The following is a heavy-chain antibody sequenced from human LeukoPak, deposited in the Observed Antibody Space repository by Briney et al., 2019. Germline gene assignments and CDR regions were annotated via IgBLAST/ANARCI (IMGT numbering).Heavy chain of an antibody. V-gene: IGHV4-39*01. CDR2: IYYSGST. CDR1: GGSISSSSHY. D-gene: IGHD3-10*01. J-gene: IGHJ4*02. CDR3: ATHGSGLH. Sequence: SETLSLTCTVSGGSISSSSHYWAWIRQPPGKGLEWIVSIYYSGSTYYNPSLKSRVTISGDTSKNQFSLKVSSVTAADTAVYYCATHGSGLHWGQGTLVTVSS.